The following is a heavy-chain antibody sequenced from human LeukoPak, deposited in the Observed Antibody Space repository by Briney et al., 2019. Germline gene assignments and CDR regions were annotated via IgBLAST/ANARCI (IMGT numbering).Heavy chain of an antibody. CDR1: GDSISQSNYY. CDR2: IYSSGST. Sequence: PSETLSLTCTVSGDSISQSNYYWGWLRQPPGKALEWLGSIYSSGSTYYDPPLKSRITVSADMSKNQFSLKVTSVTAADTAVYYCARGGNTGYVYWGQGTLVTVSS. CDR3: ARGGNTGYVY. J-gene: IGHJ4*02. V-gene: IGHV4-39*01. D-gene: IGHD5-12*01.